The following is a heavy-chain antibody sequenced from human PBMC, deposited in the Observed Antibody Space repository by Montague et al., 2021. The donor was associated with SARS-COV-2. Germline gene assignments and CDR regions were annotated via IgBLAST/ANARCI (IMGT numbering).Heavy chain of an antibody. J-gene: IGHJ4*02. CDR2: IYSNXDK. CDR1: GFSLSTPNVG. CDR3: AHLIRYYDIFTGIPFDY. Sequence: PALVKPTQTLTLTCTFSGFSLSTPNVGVGWIRQPPGKALEWLALIYSNXDKRYSPSLQSRLTITKDTSKNQVVLSLTNVDPVDTATYYCAHLIRYYDIFTGIPFDYWGQGTQVTVSS. V-gene: IGHV2-5*01. D-gene: IGHD3-9*01.